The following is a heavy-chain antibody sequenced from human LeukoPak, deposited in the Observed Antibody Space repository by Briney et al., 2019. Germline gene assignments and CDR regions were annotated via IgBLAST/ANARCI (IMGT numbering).Heavy chain of an antibody. D-gene: IGHD2-15*01. CDR3: AKELRSGGTL. V-gene: IGHV3-7*03. Sequence: GGSLRLSCAASGFTFSSYWMSWVRQAPGKGLEWVANIKQDGSEEYYVDSVKGRFTISRDNPKNTLYLQMNSLRAEDTAVYYCAKELRSGGTLWGQGTLVTVSS. CDR1: GFTFSSYW. CDR2: IKQDGSEE. J-gene: IGHJ4*02.